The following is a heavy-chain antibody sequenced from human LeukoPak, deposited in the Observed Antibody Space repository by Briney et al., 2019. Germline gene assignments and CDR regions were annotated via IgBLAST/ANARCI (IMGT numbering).Heavy chain of an antibody. CDR3: AKDKEGWYGYLSPSDS. Sequence: GGSLRLSCATSGFTFSIYGIHWVRQAPGKGLEWVAVISGDGNNKYYTDSVKGRFTISRDNSKNTLYLQMNSLRPEDTAVYYCAKDKEGWYGYLSPSDSWGQGTLVTVSS. D-gene: IGHD3-10*01. CDR2: ISGDGNNK. CDR1: GFTFSIYG. V-gene: IGHV3-30*18. J-gene: IGHJ4*02.